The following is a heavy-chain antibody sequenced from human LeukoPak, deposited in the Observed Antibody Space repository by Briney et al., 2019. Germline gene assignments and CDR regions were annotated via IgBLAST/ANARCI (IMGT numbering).Heavy chain of an antibody. V-gene: IGHV1-18*04. J-gene: IGHJ4*02. D-gene: IGHD1-26*01. Sequence: GASVKVSCKASGYTFTGYYIHWVRQAPGQGLEWMGWISAYNGNTNYAQKLQGRVTMTTDTSTSTAYMELRSLRSDDTAVYYCARHSGSYYYFDYWGQGTLVTVSS. CDR2: ISAYNGNT. CDR1: GYTFTGYY. CDR3: ARHSGSYYYFDY.